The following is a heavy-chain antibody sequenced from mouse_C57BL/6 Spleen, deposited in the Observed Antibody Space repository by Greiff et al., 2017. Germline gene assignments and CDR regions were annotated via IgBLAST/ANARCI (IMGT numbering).Heavy chain of an antibody. CDR3: ARPGDYDGFAY. J-gene: IGHJ3*01. CDR1: GFTFSDYG. Sequence: EVKLMESGGGLVKPGGSLKLSCAASGFTFSDYGMHWVRQAPEKGLEWVAYISSGSSTIYYADTVKGRFTISRDNAKNTLFLQMTSLRSEDTAMDYCARPGDYDGFAYWGQGTLVTVAA. V-gene: IGHV5-17*01. CDR2: ISSGSSTI. D-gene: IGHD2-4*01.